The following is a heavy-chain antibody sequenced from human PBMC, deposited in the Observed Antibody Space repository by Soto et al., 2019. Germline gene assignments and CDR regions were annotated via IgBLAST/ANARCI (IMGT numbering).Heavy chain of an antibody. J-gene: IGHJ3*02. CDR3: ARASSGKDAFDI. CDR2: IYYSGST. Sequence: QVQLQESGPGLVKPSETLSLTCTVSGGSVSSGSYYWSWIRQPPGKGLEWIGYIYYSGSTNYNPSLKGRVTISVATSKNQFSLKLSSVTAADTAVYYCARASSGKDAFDIWGQGTMVTVSS. V-gene: IGHV4-61*01. CDR1: GGSVSSGSYY. D-gene: IGHD6-19*01.